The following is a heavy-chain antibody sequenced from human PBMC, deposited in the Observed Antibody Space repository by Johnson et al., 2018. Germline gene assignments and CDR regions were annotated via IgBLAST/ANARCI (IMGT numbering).Heavy chain of an antibody. CDR1: GFTFSSYG. J-gene: IGHJ4*02. CDR2: IWYDGSNK. CDR3: AGYYNSLDS. V-gene: IGHV3-33*01. D-gene: IGHD3-9*01. Sequence: QLVQSGGGVVPPGRSLRLSCAASGFTFSSYGMHWVRQAPGKGLEWVAVIWYDGSNKYYADSVKGRFTISRDNSKKTLYLQMNSLRAGDTAVYYCAGYYNSLDSGGQGTLVTVSS.